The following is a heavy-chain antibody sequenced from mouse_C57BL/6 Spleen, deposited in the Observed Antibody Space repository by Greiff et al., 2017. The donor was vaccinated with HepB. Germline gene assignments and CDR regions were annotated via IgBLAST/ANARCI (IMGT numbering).Heavy chain of an antibody. D-gene: IGHD3-1*01. CDR3: ARSGPYYFDY. CDR2: IYPGDGDT. Sequence: VQLQQSGPELVKPGASVKFSCKASGYAFSSSWMNWVKQRPGKGLEWIGRIYPGDGDTNYNGKFKGKATLTADKSSSTAYMQLSSLTSEDSAVYFCARSGPYYFDYWGQGTTLTVSS. V-gene: IGHV1-82*01. J-gene: IGHJ2*01. CDR1: GYAFSSSW.